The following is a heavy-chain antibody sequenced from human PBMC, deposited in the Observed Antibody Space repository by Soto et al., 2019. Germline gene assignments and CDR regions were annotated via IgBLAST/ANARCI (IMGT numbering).Heavy chain of an antibody. D-gene: IGHD6-19*01. CDR3: ARVHVMVVAGSTFDY. CDR2: IYHSGTT. Sequence: SETLSLTCAVSGYSISSGYYWGWIRQPPGKGLEWIGSIYHSGTTFYNPSLKSRVTLSVDTSNNQFSLKLTSVTAADTAVYYCARVHVMVVAGSTFDYWGHGTLVTVSS. J-gene: IGHJ4*01. CDR1: GYSISSGYY. V-gene: IGHV4-38-2*01.